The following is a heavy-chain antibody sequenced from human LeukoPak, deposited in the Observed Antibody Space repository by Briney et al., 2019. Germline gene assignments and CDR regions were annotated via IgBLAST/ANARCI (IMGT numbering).Heavy chain of an antibody. CDR3: GRRNPTKDYYHILTGPGATYYFDY. V-gene: IGHV3-33*01. D-gene: IGHD3-9*01. CDR1: GFTFSSYG. CDR2: IWYDGSNK. J-gene: IGHJ4*02. Sequence: GRSLRLSCAASGFTFSSYGMHWVRQAPGKGLEWVAVIWYDGSNKYYADSVKGRFTISRDNSKNTLYLQMNSLRAEDTAVYYCGRRNPTKDYYHILTGPGATYYFDYWGQGTLVTVSS.